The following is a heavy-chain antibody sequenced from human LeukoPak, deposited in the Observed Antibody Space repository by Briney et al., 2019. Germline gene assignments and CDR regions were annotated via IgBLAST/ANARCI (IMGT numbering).Heavy chain of an antibody. J-gene: IGHJ4*02. CDR2: INHSGST. Sequence: SSETLSLTCAVYGGSFSGYYWSWIRQPPGKGLEWIGEINHSGSTNYNPSLKSRVTISVDTSKNQFSLKLSSVTAADTAVYYCARDQQQLVSLDYWGQGTLVTVSS. CDR3: ARDQQQLVSLDY. V-gene: IGHV4-34*01. D-gene: IGHD6-13*01. CDR1: GGSFSGYY.